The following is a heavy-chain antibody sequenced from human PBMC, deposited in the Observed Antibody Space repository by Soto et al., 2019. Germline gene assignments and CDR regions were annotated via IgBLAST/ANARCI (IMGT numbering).Heavy chain of an antibody. D-gene: IGHD2-15*01. CDR2: IYTIGST. Sequence: PSETLSLTCTVSNGSVNGYCWSWIRQPAGKGLEWIGRIYTIGSTSYNPSLKSRVSMSVDTSKNQFSLRVKSVTAADTAVYYCARDPAGYYYFDYWGQGALVTVSS. CDR3: ARDPAGYYYFDY. V-gene: IGHV4-4*07. J-gene: IGHJ4*02. CDR1: NGSVNGYC.